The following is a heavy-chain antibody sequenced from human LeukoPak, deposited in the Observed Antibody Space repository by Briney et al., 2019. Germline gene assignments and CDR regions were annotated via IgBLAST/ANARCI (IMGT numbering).Heavy chain of an antibody. V-gene: IGHV3-30*02. Sequence: TGGSLRLSCAASGFTFSSYGMQWVRQAPGKGLELVAFIRYDGSNKDYADSVKGRFTISRDNSKNTLYLQMNSLRVEDTAVYYCAKDPFVVIGSGYFDYWGQGALVTVSS. CDR2: IRYDGSNK. CDR3: AKDPFVVIGSGYFDY. CDR1: GFTFSSYG. J-gene: IGHJ4*02. D-gene: IGHD3-22*01.